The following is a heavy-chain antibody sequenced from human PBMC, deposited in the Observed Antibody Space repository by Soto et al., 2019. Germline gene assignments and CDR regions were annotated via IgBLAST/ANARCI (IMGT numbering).Heavy chain of an antibody. CDR1: GGTFSSYA. V-gene: IGHV1-69*01. Sequence: QVQLVQSGAEVKKPGSSVKVSCKASGGTFSSYAISWVRQAPGQGLEWMGGVIPIFGTANYAKKFQGRVTITADESTSTAYMELSSLRSEDTAVYYCASGGGTIFGVVIKGYYGMDVWGQGTTVTVSS. CDR3: ASGGGTIFGVVIKGYYGMDV. J-gene: IGHJ6*02. CDR2: VIPIFGTA. D-gene: IGHD3-3*01.